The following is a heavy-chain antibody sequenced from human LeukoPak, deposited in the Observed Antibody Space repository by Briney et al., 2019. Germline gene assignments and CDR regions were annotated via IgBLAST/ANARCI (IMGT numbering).Heavy chain of an antibody. CDR2: IYYSGST. J-gene: IGHJ4*02. CDR3: ASSRAGYLFDY. D-gene: IGHD5-24*01. CDR1: AGSISSGGYY. V-gene: IGHV4-31*03. Sequence: SQTLSLTCTVSAGSISSGGYYWNWIRQHPGKGLEWIGYIYYSGSTYYNPSLKSRLSISVDTSQNQFSLKLSSVTAADTAVYYCASSRAGYLFDYWGRGTLATVSS.